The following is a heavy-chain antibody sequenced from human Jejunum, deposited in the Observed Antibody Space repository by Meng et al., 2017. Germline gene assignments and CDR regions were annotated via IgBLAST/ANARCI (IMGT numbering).Heavy chain of an antibody. CDR1: GASISDNNW. Sequence: GQLQGSGPGRVKPSGTLSLPCAVSGASISDNNWWSWVRQAPGKGLEWIGEIHHTGNINYNPSLKSRVTMSLDKPKNQFSLEVTSVTAADTAVYYCARDLLGPAIAATGWFDPWGQGTLVTVPS. V-gene: IGHV4-4*02. J-gene: IGHJ5*02. CDR2: IHHTGNI. CDR3: ARDLLGPAIAATGWFDP. D-gene: IGHD6-13*01.